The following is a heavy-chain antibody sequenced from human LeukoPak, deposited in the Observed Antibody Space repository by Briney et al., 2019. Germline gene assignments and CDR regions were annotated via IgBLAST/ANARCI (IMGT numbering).Heavy chain of an antibody. D-gene: IGHD3-10*01. J-gene: IGHJ4*02. CDR2: ISSSGSTI. V-gene: IGHV3-48*03. CDR1: GFTFGDYA. Sequence: GGSLRLSCTASGFTFGDYAMSWVRQAPGKGLEWVSYISSSGSTIYYADSVKGRFTISRDNAKNSLYLQMNSLRAEDTAVYYCARVNTGTYGSGSYYNDYFDYWGQGTLVTVSS. CDR3: ARVNTGTYGSGSYYNDYFDY.